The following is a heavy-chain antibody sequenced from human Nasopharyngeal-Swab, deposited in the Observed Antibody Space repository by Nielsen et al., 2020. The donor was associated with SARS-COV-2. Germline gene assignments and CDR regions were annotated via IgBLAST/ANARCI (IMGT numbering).Heavy chain of an antibody. CDR2: VYNTGGN. CDR3: ARLNGYSGRWYVRWFDP. J-gene: IGHJ5*02. D-gene: IGHD6-13*01. CDR1: GGSITTSY. Sequence: SETLSLTCTVSGGSITTSYWSWIRQSPGKGLEWIGNVYNTGGNNLGPSYNPSLKGRASISVDTSKNQFSLKLTSVTAADTAVYFCARLNGYSGRWYVRWFDPCGQGALVTVSS. V-gene: IGHV4-4*08.